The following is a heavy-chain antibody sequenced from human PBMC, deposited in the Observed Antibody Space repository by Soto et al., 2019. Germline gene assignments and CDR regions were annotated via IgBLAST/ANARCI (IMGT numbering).Heavy chain of an antibody. V-gene: IGHV3-30-3*01. CDR1: GFTFSSYA. Sequence: QVQLVESGGGVVQPGRSLRLSCAASGFTFSSYAMHWVRQAPGKGLEWVAVISYDGSNKYYADSVKGRFTISRDNSKNTLYLQMNSLRAEDTAVYYCARDIPFRKQCLVQPAFDIWGQGTMVTVSS. J-gene: IGHJ3*02. CDR2: ISYDGSNK. D-gene: IGHD6-19*01. CDR3: ARDIPFRKQCLVQPAFDI.